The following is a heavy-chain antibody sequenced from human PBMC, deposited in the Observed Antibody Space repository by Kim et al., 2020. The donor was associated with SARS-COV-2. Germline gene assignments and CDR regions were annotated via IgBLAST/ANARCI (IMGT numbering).Heavy chain of an antibody. D-gene: IGHD4-17*01. CDR3: ATISADYGTGVDV. Sequence: YAQKCRGRVTMTEDTSTAAAYMELSSLRSEDTAVYYCATISADYGTGVDVWGQGTTVTVSS. V-gene: IGHV1-24*01. J-gene: IGHJ6*02.